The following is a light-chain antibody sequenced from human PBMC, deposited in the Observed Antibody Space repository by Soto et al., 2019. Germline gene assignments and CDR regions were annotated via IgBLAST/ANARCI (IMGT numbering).Light chain of an antibody. CDR2: GAS. J-gene: IGKJ4*01. Sequence: EIVLTQSPGTLSLSPGEGDTLSCRAIQSVSSNSLAWYQQKPGQAPSLLIYGASTRATGIPDRFSGSGSGTDFTLAINRLERDDCAVYYCQPYGRSPLTFGGGTKVDIQ. CDR3: QPYGRSPLT. V-gene: IGKV3-20*01. CDR1: QSVSSNS.